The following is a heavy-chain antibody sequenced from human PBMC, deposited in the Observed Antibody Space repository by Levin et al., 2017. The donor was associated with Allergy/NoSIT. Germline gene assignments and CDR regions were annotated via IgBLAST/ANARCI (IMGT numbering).Heavy chain of an antibody. D-gene: IGHD3/OR15-3a*01. J-gene: IGHJ4*02. Sequence: GGSLRLSCRGSGYTLNTYGFSWVRQAPGQGLEWMGWISAYNGDTKYAQKFQGRLTMTTETSTKTVYMQLRSLRSDDTAVYYCARVRGLPRTGFDYWGQGTLVSVSS. V-gene: IGHV1-18*01. CDR3: ARVRGLPRTGFDY. CDR2: ISAYNGDT. CDR1: GYTLNTYG.